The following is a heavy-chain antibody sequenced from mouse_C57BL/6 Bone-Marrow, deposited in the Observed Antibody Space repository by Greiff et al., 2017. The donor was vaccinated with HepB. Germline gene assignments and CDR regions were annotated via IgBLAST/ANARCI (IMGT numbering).Heavy chain of an antibody. J-gene: IGHJ2*01. CDR2: IRNKANGYTT. CDR1: GFTFTDYY. CDR3: ARWRDLYYFDD. V-gene: IGHV7-3*01. Sequence: EVKLMESGGGLVQPGGSLSLSCAASGFTFTDYYMSWVRQPPGKALEWLGFIRNKANGYTTEYSASVKGRFTISRDNSQSILYLQMKALRAEDSATYYCARWRDLYYFDDWGQGTTLTVSS.